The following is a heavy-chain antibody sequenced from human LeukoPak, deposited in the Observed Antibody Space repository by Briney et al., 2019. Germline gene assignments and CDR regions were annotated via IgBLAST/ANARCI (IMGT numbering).Heavy chain of an antibody. J-gene: IGHJ4*02. CDR3: EDGIRDFDWSIDY. V-gene: IGHV4-34*01. CDR2: INHSGST. D-gene: IGHD3-9*01. Sequence: SETLSLTCAGYGGSFSGYYWTWNRQPPGKELEWTGEINHSGSTNSNPSLKSRVTISVDTSKIQFSLKLSSVTAADTFFFQAEDGIRDFDWSIDYWGQGTLVTVSS. CDR1: GGSFSGYY.